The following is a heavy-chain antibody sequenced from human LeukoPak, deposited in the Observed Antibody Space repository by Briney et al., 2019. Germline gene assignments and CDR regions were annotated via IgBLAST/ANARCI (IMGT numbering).Heavy chain of an antibody. CDR1: GFTFSSYA. Sequence: PGGSLRLSCAASGFTFSSYAMSWVRQAPGKGLEWVSAISGSGGSTYYADSVKGRFTISRDNSKNTLYLQMNSLRAEDAAVYYWAKLTYGSGLYFDFGGQGTLVTVSS. CDR2: ISGSGGST. J-gene: IGHJ4*02. CDR3: AKLTYGSGLYFDF. V-gene: IGHV3-23*01. D-gene: IGHD3-10*01.